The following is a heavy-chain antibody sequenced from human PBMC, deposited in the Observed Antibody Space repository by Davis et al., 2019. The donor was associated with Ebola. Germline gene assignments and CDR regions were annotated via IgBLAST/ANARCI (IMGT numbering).Heavy chain of an antibody. D-gene: IGHD2-2*01. J-gene: IGHJ6*03. V-gene: IGHV4-4*07. CDR3: ARDGCSSSSCCSDYYCYYMDV. CDR2: IYTSGST. Sequence: PSETLSLTCTIYGQSFRDYFWSWIRQSAGKGLEWIGRIYTSGSTDYNPSLKSRVTMSVDTSKKQVSLKLTSVTAADTAVYYCARDGCSSSSCCSDYYCYYMDVWGKGTTVTVSS. CDR1: GQSFRDYF.